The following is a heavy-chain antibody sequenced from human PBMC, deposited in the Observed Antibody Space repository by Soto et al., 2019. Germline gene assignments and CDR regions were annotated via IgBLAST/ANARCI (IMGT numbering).Heavy chain of an antibody. CDR1: DFTFGAFA. V-gene: IGHV3-23*01. CDR3: AKNYYESGSYYLFDA. Sequence: EVQLLESGGGLFRRGGSLRPSGAAPDFTFGAFALGGVRQAPGKGLGWVVSISVSSGSTYYADSVRGRFSISRDNSKNTLVLQMKILTAADTALYFCAKNYYESGSYYLFDAWGQGTQVTVSS. CDR2: ISVSSGST. D-gene: IGHD3-10*01. J-gene: IGHJ5*02.